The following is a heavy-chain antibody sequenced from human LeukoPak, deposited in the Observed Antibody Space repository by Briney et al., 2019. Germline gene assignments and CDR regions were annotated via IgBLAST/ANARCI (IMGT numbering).Heavy chain of an antibody. D-gene: IGHD3-10*01. CDR2: INPNSGGT. V-gene: IGHV1-2*02. J-gene: IGHJ4*02. Sequence: ASVKVSCKASGYTFTGYYMHWVRQAPGQGLEWMGWINPNSGGTNYAQKFQGRVTMTRDTSISKAYMELSRLRSDDTAVYYCGRQDYYGSGSYYPPPGYWGQGTLVTVSS. CDR3: GRQDYYGSGSYYPPPGY. CDR1: GYTFTGYY.